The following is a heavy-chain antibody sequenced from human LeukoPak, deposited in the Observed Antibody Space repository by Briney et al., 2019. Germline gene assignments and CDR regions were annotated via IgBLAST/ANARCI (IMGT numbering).Heavy chain of an antibody. CDR1: GGSIRSGGYY. Sequence: PSQTLSLTCTVSGGSIRSGGYYWSWIRQPAGKGLAWIGRIYTSGSTNYNPSLKSRVTISVDTSKNQFSLKLSSVTAADTAVYYCARVPYNWNYGYFDYWGQGTLVTVSS. J-gene: IGHJ4*02. D-gene: IGHD1-7*01. CDR3: ARVPYNWNYGYFDY. CDR2: IYTSGST. V-gene: IGHV4-61*02.